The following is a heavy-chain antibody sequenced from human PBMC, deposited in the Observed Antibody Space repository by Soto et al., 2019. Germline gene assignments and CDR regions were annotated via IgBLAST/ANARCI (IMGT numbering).Heavy chain of an antibody. CDR3: ARGHPAAY. V-gene: IGHV4-34*01. J-gene: IGHJ4*02. Sequence: QVQLQQWGAGLLEPSESLSLTCAVYGGSLSGYYWSWIRQPPGKGPEWIGEINHSGGTNYNSSLKSRVTLSVDTSKNQFSLKISSMTAADTAVYYCARGHPAAYWGQGTLVTVSS. CDR2: INHSGGT. CDR1: GGSLSGYY.